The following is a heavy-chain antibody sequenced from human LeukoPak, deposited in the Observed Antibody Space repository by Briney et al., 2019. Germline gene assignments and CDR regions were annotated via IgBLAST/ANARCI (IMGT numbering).Heavy chain of an antibody. V-gene: IGHV3-23*01. CDR3: AKDPGYSSGWSGEFDY. CDR2: ISKSGDNT. Sequence: GGSLRLSCAASGFTFSSYAMNWVRQAPGKGLEWVPTISKSGDNTYYADSVKGRFSISRDNAKNTLYLQMNSLRAEDTAVYYCAKDPGYSSGWSGEFDYWGQGTLVTVSS. D-gene: IGHD6-19*01. J-gene: IGHJ4*02. CDR1: GFTFSSYA.